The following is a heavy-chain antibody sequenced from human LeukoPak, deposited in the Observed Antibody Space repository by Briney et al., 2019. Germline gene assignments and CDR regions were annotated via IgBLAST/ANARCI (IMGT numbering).Heavy chain of an antibody. V-gene: IGHV3-23*01. CDR3: AKMSGYFDY. Sequence: GGSLRLSCEGSGPTFNSYSMSWVRQAPGRGLGWVSGITASGGTTYYADSVTGRFTISRDNSKNTLYLQMNSLRAEDTAIYYCAKMSGYFDYWGQGTLVTVSS. D-gene: IGHD5/OR15-5a*01. J-gene: IGHJ4*02. CDR2: ITASGGTT. CDR1: GPTFNSYS.